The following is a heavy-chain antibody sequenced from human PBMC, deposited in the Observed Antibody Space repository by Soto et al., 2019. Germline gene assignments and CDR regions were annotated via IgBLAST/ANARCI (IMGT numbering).Heavy chain of an antibody. CDR3: AKAIRGNIVATISD. Sequence: GGSLRLSCAASGFTFSSYAMSWVRQAPGKGLEWVSAISGSGGSTYYADSVKGRFTISRDNSKNTLYLQMNSLRAEDTAVYYCAKAIRGNIVATISDWGQGTLVTVSS. CDR2: ISGSGGST. CDR1: GFTFSSYA. D-gene: IGHD5-12*01. V-gene: IGHV3-23*01. J-gene: IGHJ4*02.